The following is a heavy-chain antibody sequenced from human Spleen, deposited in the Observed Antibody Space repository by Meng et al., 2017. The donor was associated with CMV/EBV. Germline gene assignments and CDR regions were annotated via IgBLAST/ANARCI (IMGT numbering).Heavy chain of an antibody. J-gene: IGHJ6*02. CDR3: ARDLGYSRSSYYYYYALDV. Sequence: SETLSLTCTVSGDSISSFYWTWIRQPPGKGLEWIGCTSYSGSTKYNPSLQSRVTLSVDTSRRQLSLTLTSVTAADTAVYYCARDLGYSRSSYYYYYALDVWGQGTTVTVSS. D-gene: IGHD6-6*01. CDR2: TSYSGST. CDR1: GDSISSFY. V-gene: IGHV4-59*01.